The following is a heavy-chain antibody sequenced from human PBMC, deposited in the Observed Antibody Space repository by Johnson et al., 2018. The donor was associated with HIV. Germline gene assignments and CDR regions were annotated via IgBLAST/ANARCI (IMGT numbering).Heavy chain of an antibody. CDR3: SKQNRGAVDI. V-gene: IGHV3-53*01. CDR2: IYSGGST. J-gene: IGHJ3*02. CDR1: GFTVSSNY. D-gene: IGHD1/OR15-1a*01. Sequence: VQLVESGGGLIQPGGSLRLSCVGSGFTVSSNYMSWVRQAPGKGLEWVSVIYSGGSTYYADSVKGRFTSSRDTSKNTLYFQMNGLRAEDTAVYYCSKQNRGAVDIWGQGTMVTVSS.